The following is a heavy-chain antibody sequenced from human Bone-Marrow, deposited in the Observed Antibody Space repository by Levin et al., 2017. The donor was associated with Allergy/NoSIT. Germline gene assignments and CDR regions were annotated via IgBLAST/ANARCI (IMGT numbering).Heavy chain of an antibody. J-gene: IGHJ3*02. V-gene: IGHV2-5*02. CDR1: GFSLKTSGMG. CDR3: AHCHRSLNDFWGGYFNGLILDAFDI. Sequence: KPSGPTLVKPTQSLTLTCTFSGFSLKTSGMGVGWIRQPPGKALEWLATIYWDDDERYSPSLKNRVIITKDTSKNQVVLTMTNMDPADTATYYCAHCHRSLNDFWGGYFNGLILDAFDIWGQGTMVTVSS. D-gene: IGHD3-3*01. CDR2: IYWDDDE.